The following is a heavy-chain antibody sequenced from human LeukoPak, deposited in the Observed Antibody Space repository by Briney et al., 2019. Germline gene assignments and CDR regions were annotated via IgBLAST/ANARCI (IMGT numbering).Heavy chain of an antibody. CDR3: ARDAVQLGVY. CDR1: GGSINSSSYY. V-gene: IGHV4-39*07. D-gene: IGHD6-6*01. Sequence: SETLSLTCTVSGGSINSSSYYWGWIRQPPGKGLEWIGSIYYSGSTYYNPSLKSRVTISVDTSKNQFSLKLSSVTAADTAVYYCARDAVQLGVYWGQGTLVTVSS. J-gene: IGHJ4*02. CDR2: IYYSGST.